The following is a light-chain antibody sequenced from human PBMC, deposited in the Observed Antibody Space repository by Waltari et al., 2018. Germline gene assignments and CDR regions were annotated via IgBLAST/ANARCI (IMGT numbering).Light chain of an antibody. J-gene: IGLJ3*02. CDR1: ASNIGGNV. V-gene: IGLV1-44*01. CDR2: RNE. Sequence: QSVLTQPPSASGTPGQRVTISCSGRASNIGGNVVNWYQQFPGKATKLVFYRNEQRPPGVPDRCSGSKAGTPASLAISGLQPEDEADYYCAAWEDSPSGHWVFGGGTKVTVL. CDR3: AAWEDSPSGHWV.